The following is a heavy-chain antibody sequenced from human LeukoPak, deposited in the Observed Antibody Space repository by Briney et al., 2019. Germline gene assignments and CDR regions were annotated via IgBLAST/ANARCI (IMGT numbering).Heavy chain of an antibody. D-gene: IGHD6-6*01. V-gene: IGHV4-30-2*01. J-gene: IGHJ4*02. CDR3: ARLIAASPDYYFDY. CDR1: GFTFSSYA. Sequence: LRLSCAASGFTFSSYAMSWVRQAPGKGLEWIGYIYHSGSTYYNPSLKSRVTISVDRSKNQFSLKLSSVTAADTAVYYCARLIAASPDYYFDYWGQGTLVTVSS. CDR2: IYHSGST.